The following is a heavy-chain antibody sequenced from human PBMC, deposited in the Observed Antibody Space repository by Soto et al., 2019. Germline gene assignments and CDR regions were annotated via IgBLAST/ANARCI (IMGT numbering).Heavy chain of an antibody. CDR3: ARGRYYDFWSGYYTRGIGAHDAFDI. CDR2: MNPNSGNT. J-gene: IGHJ3*02. D-gene: IGHD3-3*01. V-gene: IGHV1-8*01. CDR1: GYTFTSYD. Sequence: ASVKVSCKASGYTFTSYDINWVRQATGQGLEWMGWMNPNSGNTGYAQKFQGRVTMTRNTSVSTAYMELSSLRSEDTAVYYCARGRYYDFWSGYYTRGIGAHDAFDIWGQGTMVTVSS.